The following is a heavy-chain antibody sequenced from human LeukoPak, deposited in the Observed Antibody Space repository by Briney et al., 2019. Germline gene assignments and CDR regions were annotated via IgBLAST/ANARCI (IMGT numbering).Heavy chain of an antibody. D-gene: IGHD5-18*01. CDR3: ARGAAGMAYFDY. V-gene: IGHV3-48*02. J-gene: IGHJ4*02. Sequence: GGSLRLSCAASGFTFSSYSMNWVRPAPGKGLEWVSYITSSSSTIYYADSVKGRFTISRDNAKNSLYLQMNSLRDGDTAVYYCARGAAGMAYFDYWGQGTLVTVSS. CDR1: GFTFSSYS. CDR2: ITSSSSTI.